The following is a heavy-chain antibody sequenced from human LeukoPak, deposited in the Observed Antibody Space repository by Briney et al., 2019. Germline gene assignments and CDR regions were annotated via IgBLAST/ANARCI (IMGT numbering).Heavy chain of an antibody. D-gene: IGHD4-17*01. J-gene: IGHJ4*02. Sequence: PGGSLRLSCAASGFTFNNYWMSWVRQAPGKGLEWVSVIYSGGSTYYADSVKGRFTISRDNSKNTLFLQMNSLRAEDTAVYYCAREAVTRNYFDYWGQGTLVTVSS. CDR2: IYSGGST. CDR3: AREAVTRNYFDY. V-gene: IGHV3-53*01. CDR1: GFTFNNYW.